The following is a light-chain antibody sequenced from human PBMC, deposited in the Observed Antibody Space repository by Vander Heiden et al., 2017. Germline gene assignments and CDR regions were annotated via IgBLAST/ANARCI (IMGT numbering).Light chain of an antibody. V-gene: IGKV1-39*01. CDR1: QIINNY. J-gene: IGKJ2*01. Sequence: DIQMTQSPSSLSASVGDRVTITCRASQIINNYLNWYQQKPGKAPKLLIYAASTLQSGVPSRFSGSGSGTAVTLTISSLQPEDFATYYCQQSYSTPPYTFGQGTKLEIK. CDR3: QQSYSTPPYT. CDR2: AAS.